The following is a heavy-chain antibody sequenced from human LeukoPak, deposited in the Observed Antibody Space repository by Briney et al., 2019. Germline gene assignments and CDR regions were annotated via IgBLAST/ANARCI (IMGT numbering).Heavy chain of an antibody. V-gene: IGHV3-23*01. Sequence: GGSLILTCAASGFTFSSYAMSWVRQAPGKGLEWVSLTSGSGTTTYYADSVKGRFTISRDNSKNTLYLQMNSLRDEDTAVYYCARRLGGANSFDYWGQGTLVTVSS. CDR3: ARRLGGANSFDY. D-gene: IGHD1-26*01. CDR2: TSGSGTTT. J-gene: IGHJ4*02. CDR1: GFTFSSYA.